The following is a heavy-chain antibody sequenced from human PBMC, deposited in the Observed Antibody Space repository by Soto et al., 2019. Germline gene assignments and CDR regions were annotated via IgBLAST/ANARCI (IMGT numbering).Heavy chain of an antibody. J-gene: IGHJ6*02. V-gene: IGHV3-33*01. CDR3: ARDGKDHGSGTLGGMDV. Sequence: QVQLVESGGGVVQPGRSLRLSCAASGFTFSRYGMNWVRQAPGKGLEWVAVIGYDGSNKYYADSVKGRFTISRDNSKNTLYLQMNSLRAEDTAVYYCARDGKDHGSGTLGGMDVWGQGTTVTVSS. CDR1: GFTFSRYG. CDR2: IGYDGSNK. D-gene: IGHD3-10*01.